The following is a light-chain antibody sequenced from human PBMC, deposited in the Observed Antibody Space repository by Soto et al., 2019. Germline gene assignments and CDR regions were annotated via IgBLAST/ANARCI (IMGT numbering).Light chain of an antibody. CDR1: NRDVGSYNL. Sequence: QSALTQPASVSGSPGQSITIACTGTNRDVGSYNLVSWYQQRPGEAPKLIISEVRNRPSGISYRFTGSKSGNTASLTISGLQAEDEADYYFSSYTTASTLVFGGGTKLTVL. J-gene: IGLJ3*02. CDR2: EVR. CDR3: SSYTTASTLV. V-gene: IGLV2-14*01.